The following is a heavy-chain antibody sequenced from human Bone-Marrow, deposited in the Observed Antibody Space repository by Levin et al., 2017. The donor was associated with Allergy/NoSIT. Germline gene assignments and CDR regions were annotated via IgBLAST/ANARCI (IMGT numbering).Heavy chain of an antibody. CDR2: GHYTGNT. J-gene: IGHJ4*02. V-gene: IGHV4-59*01. D-gene: IGHD3-10*01. CDR3: ARRGVGDYGYVDQ. Sequence: SQTLSLTCNIPADSIRNYYWSWLRQSPGKGLEWIGYGHYTGNTKYNPSLKSRVTIYLDTSKSQFSLRVRSVTAADTALYYFARRGVGDYGYVDQWGQGTLITVST. CDR1: ADSIRNYY.